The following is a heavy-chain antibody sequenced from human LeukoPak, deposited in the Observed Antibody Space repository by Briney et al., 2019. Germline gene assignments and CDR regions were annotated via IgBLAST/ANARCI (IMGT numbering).Heavy chain of an antibody. J-gene: IGHJ4*02. CDR2: ISGSGGST. V-gene: IGHV3-23*01. CDR1: GFTFSSYA. D-gene: IGHD2-2*01. Sequence: GGSLRLSCAASGFTFSSYAMSWVRQAPGKGLEWVSAISGSGGSTYYADSVKGRFTISRDNSKNTLYLQMNSLRAEDTAVYYCAKDQGYCSSTSRGYLRRWGQGTLVTVSS. CDR3: AKDQGYCSSTSRGYLRR.